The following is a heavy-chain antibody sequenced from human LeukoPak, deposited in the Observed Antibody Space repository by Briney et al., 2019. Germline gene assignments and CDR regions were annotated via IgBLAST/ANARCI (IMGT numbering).Heavy chain of an antibody. CDR3: AEGGFWSPNGY. CDR2: ISWNSDTV. D-gene: IGHD3-3*01. Sequence: GRSLRLSCAASGFTFDDYAMHWVRQAPGKGLEWVSSISWNSDTVAYADSVKGRFTISRDNSKNTLYLQMNSLRAEDTAVYYCAEGGFWSPNGYWGQGTLVTVSS. V-gene: IGHV3-9*01. J-gene: IGHJ4*02. CDR1: GFTFDDYA.